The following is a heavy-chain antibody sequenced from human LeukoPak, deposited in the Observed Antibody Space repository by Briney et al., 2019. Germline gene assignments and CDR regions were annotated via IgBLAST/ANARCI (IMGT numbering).Heavy chain of an antibody. CDR2: IYPGDSDT. Sequence: GESLKISCKDSGSSFTSYWIAWVRQMPGKGLEWMGIIYPGDSDTRYGPSFQGQVTISADKSISTAYLQWSSLKASDTAMYYCARHGAIGQYLDPWGQETLVTVSS. CDR1: GSSFTSYW. CDR3: ARHGAIGQYLDP. J-gene: IGHJ5*02. V-gene: IGHV5-51*01. D-gene: IGHD2/OR15-2a*01.